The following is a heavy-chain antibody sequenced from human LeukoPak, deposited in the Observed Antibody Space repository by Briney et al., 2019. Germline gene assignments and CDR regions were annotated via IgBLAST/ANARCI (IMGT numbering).Heavy chain of an antibody. CDR1: GYTFASYG. CDR2: IIPIFGTA. V-gene: IGHV1-69*13. D-gene: IGHD2-2*01. CDR3: ARVGIVVVPAAMHHYYYGMDV. Sequence: ASVKVSCRASGYTFASYGISWVRQAPGQGLEWMGGIIPIFGTANYAQKFQGRVTITADESTSTAYMELSSLRSEDTAVYYCARVGIVVVPAAMHHYYYGMDVWGQGTTVTVSS. J-gene: IGHJ6*02.